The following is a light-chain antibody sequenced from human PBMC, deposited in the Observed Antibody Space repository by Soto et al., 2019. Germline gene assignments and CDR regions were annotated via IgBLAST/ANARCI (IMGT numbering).Light chain of an antibody. Sequence: EIVLTQSPATXSXSPGERGTLSCRASQSVSSYLAWYQQKPGQAPRLLIYDASNRATGIPARFSGSGSGTDFTLTISSLEPEDFAVYYCQQRSNWPTFGQGTKVDIK. V-gene: IGKV3-11*01. CDR2: DAS. CDR1: QSVSSY. CDR3: QQRSNWPT. J-gene: IGKJ1*01.